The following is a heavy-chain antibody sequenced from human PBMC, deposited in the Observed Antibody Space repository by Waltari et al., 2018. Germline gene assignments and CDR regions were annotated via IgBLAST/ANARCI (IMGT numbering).Heavy chain of an antibody. CDR2: IWYDGSAT. CDR1: GSMFCSPG. Sequence: QVQVVVYGGGVVQPGTSVRISCQTSGSMFCSPGMHWVRQAPGRGLEWLGVIWYDGSATFYADSVRGRFTISRDNAKNTLYLQMNTLTAEDAGMYYCARDRSFWSGYHAMDVWGQGTSVTVSS. V-gene: IGHV3-33*08. J-gene: IGHJ6*02. CDR3: ARDRSFWSGYHAMDV. D-gene: IGHD3-3*01.